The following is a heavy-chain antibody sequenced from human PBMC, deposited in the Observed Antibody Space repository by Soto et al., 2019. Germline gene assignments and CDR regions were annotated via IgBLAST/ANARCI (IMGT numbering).Heavy chain of an antibody. CDR1: GYSFTSYW. Sequence: LGESLKISCKGSGYSFTSYWIGWVRQMPGKGLEWMGIIYPGDSDTRYSPSFQGQVTISADKSISTAYLQWSSLKASDTAMYYCARSALGYCSSTSCYTGGYYYYGMDVWGQGTTVTVSS. CDR2: IYPGDSDT. CDR3: ARSALGYCSSTSCYTGGYYYYGMDV. D-gene: IGHD2-2*02. V-gene: IGHV5-51*01. J-gene: IGHJ6*02.